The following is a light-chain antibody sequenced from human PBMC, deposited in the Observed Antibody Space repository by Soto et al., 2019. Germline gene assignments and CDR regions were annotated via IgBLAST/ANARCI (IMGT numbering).Light chain of an antibody. Sequence: DIQMTQSPSSLSASVGDSVTITCRATQGISNYLAWYQQKPGKVPKLLIYAASTLQSGVPSRFSGSGSGTDFTLTISSLQPEDVATYYCQRYISAPFTFGPGTNVDIK. CDR2: AAS. CDR3: QRYISAPFT. CDR1: QGISNY. V-gene: IGKV1-27*01. J-gene: IGKJ3*01.